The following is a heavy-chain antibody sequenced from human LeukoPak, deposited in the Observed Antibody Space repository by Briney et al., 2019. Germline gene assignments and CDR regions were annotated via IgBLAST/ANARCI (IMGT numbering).Heavy chain of an antibody. CDR2: IRYDGSNK. J-gene: IGHJ4*02. V-gene: IGHV3-30*02. CDR3: AKESRKSITMIVVVNPFDY. Sequence: GGSLRLSCAASGFTFSSYGMHWVRQAPGKGLEWVAFIRYDGSNKYYADSVKGRFTISRDNSKNTLYLQMNSLRAEDTAVYYCAKESRKSITMIVVVNPFDYWGQGTLVTVSS. CDR1: GFTFSSYG. D-gene: IGHD3-22*01.